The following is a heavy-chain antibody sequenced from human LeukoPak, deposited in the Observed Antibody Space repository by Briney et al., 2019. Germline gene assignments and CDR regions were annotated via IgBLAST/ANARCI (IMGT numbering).Heavy chain of an antibody. Sequence: PGGSLRLSCAASGFIFSNSWMHWVRQAPGKGLVWVSRINPDGRSIIYADSVKGRFTISRDNAKNTLYLQMNSLRAEDTAVYYCAKGGSHVSGWLYGASDNWGQGTLVTVSS. CDR1: GFIFSNSW. D-gene: IGHD2-2*02. J-gene: IGHJ4*02. V-gene: IGHV3-74*01. CDR2: INPDGRSI. CDR3: AKGGSHVSGWLYGASDN.